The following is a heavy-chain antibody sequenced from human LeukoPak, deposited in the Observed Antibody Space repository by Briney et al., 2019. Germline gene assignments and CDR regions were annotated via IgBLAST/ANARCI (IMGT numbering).Heavy chain of an antibody. Sequence: GGSLRLSCATSGFPFSHFSMSWVRQAPGKGLEWISTTDPGATSTYYAESVKGRFTISRDNSKNTLYLQMSSLRVEDTAVYYCAKQSYARSLGEGGPGTLVSVSS. CDR1: GFPFSHFS. J-gene: IGHJ4*02. CDR2: TDPGATST. CDR3: AKQSYARSLGE. D-gene: IGHD2-8*01. V-gene: IGHV3-23*01.